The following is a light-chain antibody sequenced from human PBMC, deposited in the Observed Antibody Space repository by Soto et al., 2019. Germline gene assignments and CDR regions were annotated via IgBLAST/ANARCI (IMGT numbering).Light chain of an antibody. CDR2: GAS. CDR1: QRISSN. Sequence: EVVMTQSPATLSVSPGERATLSCRASQRISSNLAWYQQRPGQAPRLLIYGASTRAPGIPARFSGSGSETEFTLTISSLQSEDFAVYYCQHYNYWPPWTFGQGTKVEIK. CDR3: QHYNYWPPWT. J-gene: IGKJ1*01. V-gene: IGKV3-15*01.